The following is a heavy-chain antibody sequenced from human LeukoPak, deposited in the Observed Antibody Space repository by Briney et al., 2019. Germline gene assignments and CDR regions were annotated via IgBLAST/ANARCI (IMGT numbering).Heavy chain of an antibody. Sequence: ASVKVSCKVSGYTLTVLSMHWVRHAPGKGLEWMGGIDPAVGATIYTQTFKGRVTMTEDTSTDTAYMDISRLRSEDTGVYDCATFRFGELPYASSDYSGGGTMVTVSS. J-gene: IGHJ4*02. V-gene: IGHV1-24*01. CDR3: ATFRFGELPYASSDY. D-gene: IGHD3-10*01. CDR2: IDPAVGAT. CDR1: GYTLTVLS.